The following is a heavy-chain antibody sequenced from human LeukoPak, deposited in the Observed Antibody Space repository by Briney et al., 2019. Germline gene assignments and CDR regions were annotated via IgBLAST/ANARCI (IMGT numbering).Heavy chain of an antibody. CDR3: ARDSDFQNWFDP. V-gene: IGHV1-46*01. CDR2: INPSSGTT. J-gene: IGHJ5*02. D-gene: IGHD3-3*01. Sequence: ASVKVSCKASGYTFTSYYMHWVRQAPGQGLEWMGIINPSSGTTRYAQKFQGRVTMTRVTSTSTVYMDLSSLRSEDTAVYYCARDSDFQNWFDPWGKGTLVTVSS. CDR1: GYTFTSYY.